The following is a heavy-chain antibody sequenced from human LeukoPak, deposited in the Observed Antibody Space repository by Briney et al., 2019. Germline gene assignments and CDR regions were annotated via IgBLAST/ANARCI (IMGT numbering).Heavy chain of an antibody. CDR2: ISWNRGSI. D-gene: IGHD6-13*01. CDR1: GFTFDDYA. J-gene: IGHJ1*01. V-gene: IGHV3-9*01. Sequence: GRSLRLSCAASGFTFDDYAMHWVRQAPGKGLEWGSGISWNRGSIGYADSVKGRFTISRDNAKNSLYLQMNSLRAEDTALYYCATSSSSWYLGEYFQHWGQGTLVTVSS. CDR3: ATSSSSWYLGEYFQH.